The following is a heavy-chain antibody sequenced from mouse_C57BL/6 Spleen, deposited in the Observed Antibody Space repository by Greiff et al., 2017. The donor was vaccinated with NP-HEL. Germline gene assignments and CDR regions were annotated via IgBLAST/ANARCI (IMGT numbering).Heavy chain of an antibody. D-gene: IGHD2-4*01. CDR3: ARNYDYDGGYYFDY. J-gene: IGHJ2*01. CDR2: IYPGGGYT. V-gene: IGHV1-63*01. CDR1: GYTFTNYW. Sequence: VQLQESGAELVRPGTSVKMSCKASGYTFTNYWIGWAKQRPGHGLEWIGDIYPGGGYTNYNEKFKGKATLTADKSSSTAYMQFSSLTSEDSAIYYCARNYDYDGGYYFDYWGQGTTLTVSS.